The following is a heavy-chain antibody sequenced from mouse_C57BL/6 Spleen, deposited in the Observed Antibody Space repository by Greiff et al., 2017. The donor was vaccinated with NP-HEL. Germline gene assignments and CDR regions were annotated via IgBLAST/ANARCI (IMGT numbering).Heavy chain of an antibody. V-gene: IGHV1-52*01. CDR3: ARERFTTVVATRAMDY. CDR1: GYTFTSYW. J-gene: IGHJ4*01. CDR2: IDPSDSET. Sequence: QVQLQQPGAELVRPGSSVKLSCKASGYTFTSYWMHWVKQRPIQGLEWIGNIDPSDSETHYNQKFKDKATLTVDKSSSTAYMQLSSLTSEDSAVYYCARERFTTVVATRAMDYWGQGTSVTVSS. D-gene: IGHD1-1*01.